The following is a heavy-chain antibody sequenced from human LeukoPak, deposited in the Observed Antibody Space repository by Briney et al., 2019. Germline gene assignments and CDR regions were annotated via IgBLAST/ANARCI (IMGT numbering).Heavy chain of an antibody. CDR3: ATRNFDDSGTYALGY. J-gene: IGHJ4*02. CDR1: GFTFSNYN. D-gene: IGHD3-10*01. CDR2: ISSSSSYI. Sequence: GGSLRLSCAASGFTFSNYNMNWVRQAPGKGLEWVSSISSSSSYIYYADSVKGRFTISRDNTKNSLYLQMNSLRAEDTAVYSCATRNFDDSGTYALGYWGQGTLVTVSS. V-gene: IGHV3-21*01.